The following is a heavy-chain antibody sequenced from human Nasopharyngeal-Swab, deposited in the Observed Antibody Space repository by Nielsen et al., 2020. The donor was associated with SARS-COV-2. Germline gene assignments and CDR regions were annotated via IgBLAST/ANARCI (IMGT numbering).Heavy chain of an antibody. CDR3: ARCRGFGVDIRRYGMDV. J-gene: IGHJ6*02. CDR2: FSPNSGDT. CDR1: GYTFSGFY. Sequence: ASVKVSCKASGYTFSGFYMHWVRQAPGQGLEWMGRFSPNSGDTIYAQEFQGRVTMTRDTSISTAHMELSSLRSDDTAVYYCARCRGFGVDIRRYGMDVWGQGTTVIVSS. V-gene: IGHV1-2*02. D-gene: IGHD3-3*01.